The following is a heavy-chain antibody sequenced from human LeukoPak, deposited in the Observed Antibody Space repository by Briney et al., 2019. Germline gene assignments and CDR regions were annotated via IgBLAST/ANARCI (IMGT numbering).Heavy chain of an antibody. D-gene: IGHD5-12*01. J-gene: IGHJ4*02. V-gene: IGHV1-46*01. CDR2: INPSGGST. CDR1: GYTFTSYY. Sequence: ASVKVSCKASGYTFTSYYMHWVRQAPGQGLKWMGIINPSGGSTSYAQKFQGRVTMTRDTSTSTVYMELSSLRSEDTAVYYCARDHVDIVATKTLDYWGQGTLVTVSS. CDR3: ARDHVDIVATKTLDY.